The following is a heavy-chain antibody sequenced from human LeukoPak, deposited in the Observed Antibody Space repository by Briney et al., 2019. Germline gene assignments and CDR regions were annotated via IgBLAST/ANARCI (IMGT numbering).Heavy chain of an antibody. CDR2: ITSSGTYT. J-gene: IGHJ3*02. D-gene: IGHD3-22*01. CDR1: GFSFVTYS. CDR3: ARKGYYDSGTFDI. V-gene: IGHV3-21*01. Sequence: GGSLRLSCAVSGFSFVTYSMNWVRQAPGKGLEWVSSITSSGTYTHYADSVKGRFTISRDNAKNSLYLQMNSLRAEDTAVYYCARKGYYDSGTFDIWGQGTMVTVSS.